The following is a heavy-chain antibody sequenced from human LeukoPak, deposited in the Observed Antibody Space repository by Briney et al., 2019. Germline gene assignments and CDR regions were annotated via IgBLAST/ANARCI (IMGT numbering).Heavy chain of an antibody. CDR1: GFTFSSYA. CDR2: ISGSGGST. D-gene: IGHD3-22*01. J-gene: IGHJ4*02. Sequence: GGSLRLSCAASGFTFSSYAMHWVRQAPGKGLEWVSAISGSGGSTYYADSVKGRFTISRDNSKNTLYLQMNSLRAEDTAVYYCASYDSSGYAFFDYWGQGTLVTVSS. CDR3: ASYDSSGYAFFDY. V-gene: IGHV3-23*01.